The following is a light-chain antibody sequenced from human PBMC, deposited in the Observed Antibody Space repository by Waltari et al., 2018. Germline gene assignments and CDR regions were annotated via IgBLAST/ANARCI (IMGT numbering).Light chain of an antibody. J-gene: IGLJ2*01. CDR3: AAWDDSVSAMV. CDR1: SSNIGSTY. V-gene: IGLV1-47*02. CDR2: TDN. Sequence: QSVLTQPPSASGTPGQRVAISCSGSSSNIGSTYVYWYQQLPGTSPQLLIYTDNQRPSGGPERLSDSKSGISTSLAISGLGSEDEADYYCAAWDDSVSAMVVGGGTKLTVL.